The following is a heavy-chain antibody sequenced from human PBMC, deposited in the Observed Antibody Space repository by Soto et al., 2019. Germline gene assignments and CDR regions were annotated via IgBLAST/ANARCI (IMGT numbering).Heavy chain of an antibody. CDR1: GYTFTGYY. CDR2: INPNSGGT. Sequence: QVQLVQSGAEVKKPGASVKVSCKASGYTFTGYYMHWVRQAPGQGLEWMGWINPNSGGTNYAHKYQACLAIARDTSIYAACIELSRVSSDDTALYSCERDSTPLSDYGSGSYSNCGFDYWGRGTLVTVCS. CDR3: ERDSTPLSDYGSGSYSNCGFDY. D-gene: IGHD3-10*01. V-gene: IGHV1-2*04. J-gene: IGHJ4*02.